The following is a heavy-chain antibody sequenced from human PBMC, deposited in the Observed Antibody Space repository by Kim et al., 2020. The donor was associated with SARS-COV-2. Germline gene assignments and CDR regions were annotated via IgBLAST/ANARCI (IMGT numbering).Heavy chain of an antibody. V-gene: IGHV3-9*01. CDR2: ISWNTGSV. CDR3: AKDRAESTYYYYGMDV. Sequence: GGSLRLSCAASGFTFGDYAMHWVRQAPGKGLEWVSGISWNTGSVGYADSMKGRFTISRDNAKNSLYLQMNSLRTEDTALYYCAKDRAESTYYYYGMDVWGQGTTVTVSS. CDR1: GFTFGDYA. J-gene: IGHJ6*02.